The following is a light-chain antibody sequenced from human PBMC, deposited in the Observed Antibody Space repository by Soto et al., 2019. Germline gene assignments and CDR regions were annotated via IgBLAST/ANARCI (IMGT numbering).Light chain of an antibody. J-gene: IGKJ5*01. V-gene: IGKV3-20*01. CDR2: GAS. Sequence: EIVLTQSPGTLSLSPGERATLSCRASQSVSSSYLAWYQQKPGQAPRLLIYGASSRATGIPDRFSGSGAVTDFTLTIRRLEPADVAVYYCQQYGNAPITFGQGTRLEIK. CDR1: QSVSSSY. CDR3: QQYGNAPIT.